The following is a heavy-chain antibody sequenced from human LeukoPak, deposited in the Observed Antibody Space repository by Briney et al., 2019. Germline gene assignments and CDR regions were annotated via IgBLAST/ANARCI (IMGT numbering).Heavy chain of an antibody. CDR3: EHRRGSSSWYRWFDP. D-gene: IGHD6-13*01. CDR2: ISWDDDK. Sequence: EAGPTLFQPTHTLTLTCTFSGFSLSTRGVGVGWIRQPPGKAVEWLALISWDDDKRYSPSLRSRLTITKDTSKNQVVLTMNNMDPVDTATYYCEHRRGSSSWYRWFDPWGQGTLVTVSS. J-gene: IGHJ5*02. V-gene: IGHV2-5*02. CDR1: GFSLSTRGVG.